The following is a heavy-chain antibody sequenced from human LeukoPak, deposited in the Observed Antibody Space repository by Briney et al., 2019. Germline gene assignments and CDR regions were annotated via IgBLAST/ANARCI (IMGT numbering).Heavy chain of an antibody. V-gene: IGHV3-74*01. CDR1: GFAFSSYW. Sequence: PGGSLRLSCAASGFAFSSYWMHWVRQAPGKGLVWVSRINSDGSSSDYADSVKGRFTISRDNAKNTLYLQMNSLRAEDTAVYYCARGGEFAYYFDYWGQGTLVTVSS. CDR3: ARGGEFAYYFDY. CDR2: INSDGSSS. D-gene: IGHD3-16*01. J-gene: IGHJ4*02.